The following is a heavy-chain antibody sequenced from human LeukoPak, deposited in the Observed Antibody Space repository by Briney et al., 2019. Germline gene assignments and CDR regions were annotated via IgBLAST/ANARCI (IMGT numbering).Heavy chain of an antibody. D-gene: IGHD3-16*01. J-gene: IGHJ5*02. CDR3: ARDGGTRLGFDP. CDR2: VSPGGST. CDR1: SESSGGDD. Sequence: SETLSLTCAMHSESSGGDDWTWIRQPPGKGLEWVGEVSPGGSTRYNPSLRSRVTISLDTSRSRFSLRLSSVTAADTGVYYCARDGGTRLGFDPWGQGTLVTVSS. V-gene: IGHV4-34*01.